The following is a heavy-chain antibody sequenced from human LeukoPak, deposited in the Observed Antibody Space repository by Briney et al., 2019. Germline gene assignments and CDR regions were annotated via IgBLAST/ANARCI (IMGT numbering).Heavy chain of an antibody. CDR2: INHSGST. CDR1: GGSFSGYY. Sequence: SETLSLTCAVYGGSFSGYYWSWIRQPPGKGLEWIGEINHSGSTNYNPSLKSRVTISVDTSKNQFSLKLSSVTAADTAVYYCAKVDGSCSGGSCPSGNWFDPWGQGTLVTVSS. V-gene: IGHV4-34*01. CDR3: AKVDGSCSGGSCPSGNWFDP. D-gene: IGHD2-15*01. J-gene: IGHJ5*02.